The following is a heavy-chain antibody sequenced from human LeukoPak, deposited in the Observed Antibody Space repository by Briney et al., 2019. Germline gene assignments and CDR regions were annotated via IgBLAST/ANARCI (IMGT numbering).Heavy chain of an antibody. V-gene: IGHV1-69*06. CDR2: IIPIFGTA. CDR3: ARGPQIAAAGVKNDY. J-gene: IGHJ4*02. D-gene: IGHD6-13*01. Sequence: GASVKVSCKASGGTFSSYAISWVRQAPGQGLEWMGGIIPIFGTANYAQKFQGRVTITADKSTSTAYMELSSLRSEDTAVYYCARGPQIAAAGVKNDYWGQGTLVTVSS. CDR1: GGTFSSYA.